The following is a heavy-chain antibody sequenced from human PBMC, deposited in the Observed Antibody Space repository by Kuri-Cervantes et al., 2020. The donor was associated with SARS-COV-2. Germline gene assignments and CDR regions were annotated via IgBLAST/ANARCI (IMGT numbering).Heavy chain of an antibody. V-gene: IGHV1-3*01. CDR2: INAGNGNT. CDR3: ARVPDYYDSSGYGLMEYYFDY. J-gene: IGHJ4*02. CDR1: GYTFTSYA. D-gene: IGHD3-22*01. Sequence: ASVKVSCKASGYTFTSYAMHWVRQAPGQRLEWMGWINAGNGNTKYPQKFQGRVTITRDTSASTAYMELSSLRSENTAVYYCARVPDYYDSSGYGLMEYYFDYWGQGTLVTVSS.